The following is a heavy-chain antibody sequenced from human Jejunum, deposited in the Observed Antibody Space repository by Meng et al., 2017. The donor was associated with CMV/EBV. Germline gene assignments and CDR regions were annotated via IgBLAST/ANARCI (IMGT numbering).Heavy chain of an antibody. D-gene: IGHD2-2*02. CDR2: ISASGSNT. J-gene: IGHJ4*02. CDR1: FTFGSYA. Sequence: FTFGSYAMTWVRQAPGKGLDWVSTISASGSNTYYADSVKGRFTIFRDNSKNTLDLQMNSLRAEDTAVYFCARGRVSYTSWSSQGNWGQGALVTVSS. CDR3: ARGRVSYTSWSSQGN. V-gene: IGHV3-23*01.